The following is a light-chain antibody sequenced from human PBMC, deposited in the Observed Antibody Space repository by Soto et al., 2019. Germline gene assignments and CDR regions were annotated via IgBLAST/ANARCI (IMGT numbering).Light chain of an antibody. CDR1: SSNIGSNF. CDR3: GSWDNSLSVVV. J-gene: IGLJ3*02. Sequence: QSVLTEPPSVSAAPGQKVSMSCSGGSSNIGSNFVAWYQQLPGKAPKLLIYDDSKRPYGIPGRFSASKSGTSATLGITDLQTGDEGDYCCGSWDNSLSVVVFGGGTKVTVL. V-gene: IGLV1-51*01. CDR2: DDS.